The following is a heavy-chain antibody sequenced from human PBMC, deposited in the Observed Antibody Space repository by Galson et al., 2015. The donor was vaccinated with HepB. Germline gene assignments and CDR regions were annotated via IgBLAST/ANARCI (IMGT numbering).Heavy chain of an antibody. CDR3: TTDMLGAYHLPPVFKDYFYGLGF. V-gene: IGHV3-15*01. Sequence: LRLACAASGFNFTDAWMTWVRLAAGKGLEWVGRLKSKSEGGTADLAAPVKGRFSISRDDPKKTLYLQINSLKTDDTAVYDCTTDMLGAYHLPPVFKDYFYGLGFWGQGTTVTVSS. CDR2: LKSKSEGGTA. CDR1: GFNFTDAW. J-gene: IGHJ6*02. D-gene: IGHD3-16*01.